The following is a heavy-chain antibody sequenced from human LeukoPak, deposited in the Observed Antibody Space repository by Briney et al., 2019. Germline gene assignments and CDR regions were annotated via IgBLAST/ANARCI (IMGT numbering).Heavy chain of an antibody. CDR2: IFHSGST. V-gene: IGHV4-4*02. CDR3: ARLGEMATPLGAPFDI. D-gene: IGHD5-24*01. CDR1: GGSLSSNNW. J-gene: IGHJ3*02. Sequence: PSGTLSLTCAVSGGSLSSNNWWSWVRQPPGKGLEWIGEIFHSGSTNYNPSLKSRVTISVDTSKNQFSLKLSSVTAADTAVYYCARLGEMATPLGAPFDIWGQGTMVTVSS.